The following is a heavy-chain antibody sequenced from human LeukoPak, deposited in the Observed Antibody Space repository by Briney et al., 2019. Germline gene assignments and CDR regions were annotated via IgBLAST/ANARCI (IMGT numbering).Heavy chain of an antibody. CDR1: GGSISSGGYY. Sequence: SETLSLTGSVSGGSISSGGYYWSWIRQSSGKGLEWIGNIYPGGSTYYNPSLKSRVTVSVDRSKNQFSLTMNSVTAADTAVYYCARARVARGYFQHWGQGTLVTVSS. CDR2: IYPGGST. J-gene: IGHJ1*01. CDR3: ARARVARGYFQH. D-gene: IGHD3-3*01. V-gene: IGHV4-30-2*06.